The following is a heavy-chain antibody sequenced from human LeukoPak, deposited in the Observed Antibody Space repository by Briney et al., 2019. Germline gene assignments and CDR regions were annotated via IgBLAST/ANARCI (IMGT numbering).Heavy chain of an antibody. CDR2: ISISGGST. J-gene: IGHJ4*02. D-gene: IGHD4-11*01. CDR3: AKRVDYSSPGGFFDY. V-gene: IGHV3-23*01. Sequence: PGGSLRLSSAASGFTFNNYGMSWVRQVPGKGLEWVSAISISGGSTYYADSVKGRFTISRDNPKNTLWLQMNSLRAEDTALYYCAKRVDYSSPGGFFDYWGQGTLVTVSS. CDR1: GFTFNNYG.